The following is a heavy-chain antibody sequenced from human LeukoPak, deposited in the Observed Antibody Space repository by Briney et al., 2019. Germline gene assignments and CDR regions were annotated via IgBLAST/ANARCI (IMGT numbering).Heavy chain of an antibody. J-gene: IGHJ6*02. V-gene: IGHV1-69*04. CDR2: IIPLLDIT. CDR3: ATDGPAAMGADYLYGLDV. D-gene: IGHD2-2*01. Sequence: SVKVSCKASGGTLSNYGISWVRQAPGQGLEWMGRIIPLLDITTYAERFQGRVTITADKSTSTAYMEVSSLRSEDTTVYYCATDGPAAMGADYLYGLDVWGQGTTVTVSS. CDR1: GGTLSNYG.